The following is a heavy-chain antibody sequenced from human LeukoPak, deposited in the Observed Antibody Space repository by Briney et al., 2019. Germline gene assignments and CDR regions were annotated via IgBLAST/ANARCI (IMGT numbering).Heavy chain of an antibody. CDR3: AREAYYDYVPFDI. D-gene: IGHD3-16*01. CDR2: IIPILGIA. Sequence: GASVKVSCKASGYTFTGYYMHWVRQAPGQGLEWMGRIIPILGIANYAQKFQGRVTITADKSTSTAYMELSSLRSEDTAVYYCAREAYYDYVPFDIWAKGQWSPSLQ. J-gene: IGHJ3*02. V-gene: IGHV1-69*04. CDR1: GYTFTGYY.